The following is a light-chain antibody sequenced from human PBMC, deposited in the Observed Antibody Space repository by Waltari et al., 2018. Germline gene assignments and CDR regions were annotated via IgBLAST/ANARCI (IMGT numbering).Light chain of an antibody. V-gene: IGKV3-20*01. CDR2: GAS. Sequence: ELVLTQSPGTLSLSPGARATLSCRASQRVSSSYLAWYQQKPGQAPRLLIYGASSRATGIPDRFSGSGSGTDFTLTISRLEPEDFAVYYCQQYGSSPHTFGQGTKLEIK. CDR1: QRVSSSY. CDR3: QQYGSSPHT. J-gene: IGKJ2*01.